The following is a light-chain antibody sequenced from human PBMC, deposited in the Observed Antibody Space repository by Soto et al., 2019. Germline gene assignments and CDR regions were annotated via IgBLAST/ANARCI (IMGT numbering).Light chain of an antibody. CDR1: SSDVGGYNY. V-gene: IGLV2-11*01. CDR3: CSYAGSYTYV. J-gene: IGLJ1*01. Sequence: QAALTQPRSVSGSPGQSVTISCNGTSSDVGGYNYVSWYQQHPGKAPKLMLYDVSKRPSGVPDRFSGSKSGNTASLTISGLQAEDEADYYFCSYAGSYTYVFGTGTTLTVL. CDR2: DVS.